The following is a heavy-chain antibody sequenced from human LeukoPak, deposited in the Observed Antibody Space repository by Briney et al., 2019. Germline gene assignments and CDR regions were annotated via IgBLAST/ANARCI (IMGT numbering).Heavy chain of an antibody. D-gene: IGHD3-10*01. CDR2: ISGSGGST. V-gene: IGHV3-23*01. CDR3: AKNRGFYYYYAMDV. CDR1: GFTFSSYA. J-gene: IGHJ6*02. Sequence: PGGSLRLSCAASGFTFSSYAMSWVRQAPGKGLEWVSAISGSGGSTYYADSVKGRFTISRDNSKNTLYLQMNSLRAEGTAVYYCAKNRGFYYYYAMDVWGQGTTVTVSS.